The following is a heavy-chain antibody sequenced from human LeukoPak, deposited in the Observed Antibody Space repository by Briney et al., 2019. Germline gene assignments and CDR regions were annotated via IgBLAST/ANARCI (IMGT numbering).Heavy chain of an antibody. CDR2: ISYSGCT. V-gene: IGHV4-59*01. CDR3: ARGNAN. CDR1: GGSINSYY. J-gene: IGHJ4*02. Sequence: SETLSLTCTVSGGSINSYYWSWIRQPPGKGLEWIGYISYSGCTNSNHTLKSRVTISLDTSKNQFFLKLCSVTAADTALYYCARGNANWGQGTLVTVSS.